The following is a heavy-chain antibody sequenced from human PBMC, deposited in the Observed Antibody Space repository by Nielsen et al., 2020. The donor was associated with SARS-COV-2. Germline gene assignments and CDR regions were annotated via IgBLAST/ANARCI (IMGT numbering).Heavy chain of an antibody. D-gene: IGHD2-2*01. Sequence: GESLKISCAASGFTFSSYAMSWVRQAPGKGLEWVSVIYSGGSSTYYADSVKGRFTISRDNSKNTLYLQMNSLRAEDTAVYYCAKDLKVGVPAAYYYYGMDVWGQGTTVTVSS. V-gene: IGHV3-23*03. CDR1: GFTFSSYA. CDR3: AKDLKVGVPAAYYYYGMDV. CDR2: IYSGGSST. J-gene: IGHJ6*02.